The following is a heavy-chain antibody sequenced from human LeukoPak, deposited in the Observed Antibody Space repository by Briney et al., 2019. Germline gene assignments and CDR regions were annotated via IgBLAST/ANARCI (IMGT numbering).Heavy chain of an antibody. J-gene: IGHJ4*02. V-gene: IGHV3-7*01. Sequence: GGSLRLSCAASGFTFSSYWMSWVRQAPGKGLEWVANIKQDGSEKYYVDSVKGRFTISRDNAKNSLHLQMNSLRAEDTAVYYCASLRTYYYDSSGYYRPLYYFDYWGQGTLVTVSS. CDR3: ASLRTYYYDSSGYYRPLYYFDY. D-gene: IGHD3-22*01. CDR2: IKQDGSEK. CDR1: GFTFSSYW.